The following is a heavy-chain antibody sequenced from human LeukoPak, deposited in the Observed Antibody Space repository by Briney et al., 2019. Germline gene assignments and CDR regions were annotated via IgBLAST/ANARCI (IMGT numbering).Heavy chain of an antibody. J-gene: IGHJ4*02. CDR3: ANVPRDSGCY. Sequence: PGGSLRLSCAASGFTFSSYWMSWVRQAPGKGLEWVANIKQDGSEKYYVDSVKGRFTISRDNAKNSLYLEMKTLGVEDTAVYYCANVPRDSGCYWGQGTLVTVSS. CDR1: GFTFSSYW. CDR2: IKQDGSEK. V-gene: IGHV3-7*01. D-gene: IGHD1-26*01.